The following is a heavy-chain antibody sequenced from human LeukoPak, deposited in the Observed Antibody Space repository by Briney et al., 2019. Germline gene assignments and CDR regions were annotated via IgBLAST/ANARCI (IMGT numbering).Heavy chain of an antibody. CDR3: ARVHMEQWPTGGFYYYMDV. CDR2: IYTSGST. Sequence: PSETLSLTCTVSGGSISSGSYYWSWIRQPAGKGLEWIGRIYTSGSTNYNPPLKSRVTISVDTSKNQFSLKLSSVTAADTAVYYCARVHMEQWPTGGFYYYMDVWGKGTTVTVSS. CDR1: GGSISSGSYY. J-gene: IGHJ6*03. D-gene: IGHD6-19*01. V-gene: IGHV4-61*02.